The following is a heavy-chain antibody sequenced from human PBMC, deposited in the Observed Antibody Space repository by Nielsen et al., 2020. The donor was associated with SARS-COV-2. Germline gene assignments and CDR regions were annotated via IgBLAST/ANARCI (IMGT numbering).Heavy chain of an antibody. CDR3: ARGAVAGTDY. D-gene: IGHD6-19*01. CDR2: IKSKTDGRTT. V-gene: IGHV3-15*01. J-gene: IGHJ4*02. Sequence: GGSLRLSCAASGFTFSNAWMSWVRQAPGKGLEWVGRIKSKTDGRTTDYAAPVKGRFTISRDDSKNTLYLQMNSLKTEDTAVYYCARGAVAGTDYWGQGTLVTVSS. CDR1: GFTFSNAW.